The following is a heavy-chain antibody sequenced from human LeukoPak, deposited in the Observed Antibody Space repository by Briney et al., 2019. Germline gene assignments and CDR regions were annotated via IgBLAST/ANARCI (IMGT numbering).Heavy chain of an antibody. CDR3: ARQSISGSSLSYFDY. CDR2: IYDSGST. CDR1: GGSISRYY. Sequence: PSETLSLTCTLSGGSISRYYWRWLRQPPGKGLEWVGNIYDSGSTNYNPSLKSRVTISVDTSKNQCSLKLSSVTAADTAVYYCARQSISGSSLSYFDYWGQGTLVNVSS. J-gene: IGHJ4*02. D-gene: IGHD3-22*01. V-gene: IGHV4-59*01.